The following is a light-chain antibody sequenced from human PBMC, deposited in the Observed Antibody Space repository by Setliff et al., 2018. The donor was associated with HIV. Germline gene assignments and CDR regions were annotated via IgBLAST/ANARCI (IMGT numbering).Light chain of an antibody. CDR2: DVT. V-gene: IGLV2-23*02. CDR1: SNDVGDYQS. CDR3: CSYACSDTWI. J-gene: IGLJ2*01. Sequence: QSALTQPASVSGSPGQSITISCTGSSNDVGDYQSVSWYQQHPGEVPELIIYDVTKRPSGVSNRFSASKSGNTASLTISGLQTEDEADYYCCSYACSDTWIFGGGTKVTVL.